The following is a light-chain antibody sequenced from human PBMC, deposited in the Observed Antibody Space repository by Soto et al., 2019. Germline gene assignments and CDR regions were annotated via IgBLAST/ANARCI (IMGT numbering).Light chain of an antibody. CDR2: YDS. J-gene: IGLJ1*01. CDR3: QGWDSSSDHYV. V-gene: IGLV3-21*04. Sequence: SYELTQPPSVSVAPGKTARITCGGNNIGSKSVHWYQQKPGQAPVVVIYYDSDRPSGIPERFSGSSSGNTATLTISRVEAGDEADYYCQGWDSSSDHYVFGTGTKVTVL. CDR1: NIGSKS.